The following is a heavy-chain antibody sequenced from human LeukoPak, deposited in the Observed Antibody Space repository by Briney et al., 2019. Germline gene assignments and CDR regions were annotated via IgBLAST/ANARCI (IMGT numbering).Heavy chain of an antibody. D-gene: IGHD6-19*01. CDR3: ARDLKMGYSSGRYSWGTGSSNDY. J-gene: IGHJ4*02. Sequence: VASVKVSCKASGYTFTSYYMHWVRQAPGQGLEWMGIINPSGGSTSYAQKFQGRVTMTRDTSTSTAYMELRSLRSDDTAVYYCARDLKMGYSSGRYSWGTGSSNDYWGQGTLVTVSS. V-gene: IGHV1-46*01. CDR2: INPSGGST. CDR1: GYTFTSYY.